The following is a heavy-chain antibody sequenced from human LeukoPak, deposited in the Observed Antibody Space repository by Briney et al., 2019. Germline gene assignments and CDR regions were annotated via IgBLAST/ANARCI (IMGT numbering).Heavy chain of an antibody. CDR1: GFTVSDNY. V-gene: IGHV3-53*01. CDR3: ARQVRSGTYWNLDAFDI. CDR2: ISGGGST. Sequence: GGSLRLSCAASGFTVSDNYTSWVRQAPGKGLEWVSAISGGGSTYYADSVKGRFIISRDNSKNTVYLQLNSLRAEDTAVYYCARQVRSGTYWNLDAFDIWGQGTMVTVSS. J-gene: IGHJ3*02. D-gene: IGHD1-26*01.